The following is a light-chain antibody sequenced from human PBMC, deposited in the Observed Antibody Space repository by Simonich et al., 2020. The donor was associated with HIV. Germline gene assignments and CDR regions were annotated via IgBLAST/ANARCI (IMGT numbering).Light chain of an antibody. CDR2: WAA. CDR3: QQYYSTPYT. V-gene: IGKV4-1*01. J-gene: IGKJ2*01. CDR1: RSVLYSSNNKNY. Sequence: DIVMTQSPDSLAVSLGERATVNCRSSRSVLYSSNNKNYLAWYQQKPGQPPKLLIYWAATRESGVPDRFRASGSGTDFTLTISSLQAEDVAIYYCQQYYSTPYTFGQGTKLEIK.